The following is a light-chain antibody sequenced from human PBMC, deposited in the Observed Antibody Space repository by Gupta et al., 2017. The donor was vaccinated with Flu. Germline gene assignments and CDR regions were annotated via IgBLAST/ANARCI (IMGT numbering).Light chain of an antibody. CDR3: QPAYSSSIEV. Sequence: SYELTQPPSVSVSPGQTARITCSGDALANQYVSWYQQKPGQAPAVVIFKDTERPSGNPERFSGASSGTTVTLTITGVQAEDDADYYCQPAYSSSIEVFGSGTKVTVL. CDR2: KDT. J-gene: IGLJ1*01. V-gene: IGLV3-25*02. CDR1: ALANQY.